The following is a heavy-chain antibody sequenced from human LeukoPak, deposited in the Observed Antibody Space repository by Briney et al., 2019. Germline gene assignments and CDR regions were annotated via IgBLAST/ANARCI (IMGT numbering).Heavy chain of an antibody. CDR1: GGSISSYY. CDR2: IYYSGST. V-gene: IGHV4-59*08. J-gene: IGHJ3*02. D-gene: IGHD6-19*01. Sequence: TSETLSLTCTVSGGSISSYYWSWIRQPPGKGLEWIGYIYYSGSTNYNPSLKSRVTISVDTSKNQFSLKLSSVTAADTAVYYCAGFQGSGWYDAFDIWGQGTMVTVSS. CDR3: AGFQGSGWYDAFDI.